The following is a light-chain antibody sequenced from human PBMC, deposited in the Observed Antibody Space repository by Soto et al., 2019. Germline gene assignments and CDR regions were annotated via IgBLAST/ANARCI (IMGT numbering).Light chain of an antibody. CDR1: QSISSW. CDR2: KAS. J-gene: IGKJ5*01. Sequence: DLQMTQSPSTLSASVGDRVTITCRASQSISSWLAWYQQKPGKAPKLLIYKASSLESGVPSRFSGSGSGTAFTLTISSLQPDDFATYYCQQYNSYSITFAQGTRLESK. CDR3: QQYNSYSIT. V-gene: IGKV1-5*03.